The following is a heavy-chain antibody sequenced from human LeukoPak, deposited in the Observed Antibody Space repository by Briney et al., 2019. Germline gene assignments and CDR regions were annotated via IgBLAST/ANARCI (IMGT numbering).Heavy chain of an antibody. V-gene: IGHV3-49*03. D-gene: IGHD6-19*01. CDR3: SRGSGWLSVY. CDR2: ISGGTT. J-gene: IGHJ4*02. Sequence: GGSLRLSCTASGFTFGDYLMNWFRQAPGKGLEWIGFISGGTTEYAASVKGRFTISRDDSTSIAYLQMNSLTAEDTAVYYCSRGSGWLSVYWGQGTLVTVSA. CDR1: GFTFGDYL.